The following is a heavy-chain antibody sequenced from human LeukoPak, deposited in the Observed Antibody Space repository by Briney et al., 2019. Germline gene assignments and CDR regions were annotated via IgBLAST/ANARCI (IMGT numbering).Heavy chain of an antibody. CDR3: ARGGVTVVG. D-gene: IGHD2-15*01. Sequence: SETLSLTCAVYGGSFSGYYWGWIRQPPGKGLEWIGEINHSGSTNYNPSLKSRVTISLDTSKKQFSLNLSSVTAADTAVYYCARGGVTVVGWGQGTLVTVSS. CDR2: INHSGST. J-gene: IGHJ4*02. V-gene: IGHV4-34*01. CDR1: GGSFSGYY.